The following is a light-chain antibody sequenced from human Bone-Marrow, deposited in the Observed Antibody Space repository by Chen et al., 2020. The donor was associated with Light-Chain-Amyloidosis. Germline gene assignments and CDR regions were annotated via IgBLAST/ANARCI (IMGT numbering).Light chain of an antibody. J-gene: IGKJ3*01. V-gene: IGKV1-33*01. CDR1: HDITTS. CDR3: QHYDNRPPN. Sequence: DIQMTQSPSSVSASVGDRVTVTCQASHDITTSLSWFQQKPGPAPKLLISDASTLEPGVPSRFSGSGSGTDFSFSISSLQTEDIATYYCQHYDNRPPNFGPGTRVDLK. CDR2: DAS.